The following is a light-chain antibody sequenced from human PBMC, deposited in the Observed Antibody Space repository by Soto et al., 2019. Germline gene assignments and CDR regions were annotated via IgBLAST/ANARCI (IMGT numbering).Light chain of an antibody. CDR3: SSYAVSNKLVV. CDR1: SSDVGGYNY. J-gene: IGLJ2*01. Sequence: QSALTQPPSASGSPGQSVTISCTGTSSDVGGYNYVSWYQQHPGKAPKLMIYEVSKRPSGVPDRFSGSKSGNPASLTVSGLQAEDEAEYYCSSYAVSNKLVVFGGGTKLTVL. CDR2: EVS. V-gene: IGLV2-8*01.